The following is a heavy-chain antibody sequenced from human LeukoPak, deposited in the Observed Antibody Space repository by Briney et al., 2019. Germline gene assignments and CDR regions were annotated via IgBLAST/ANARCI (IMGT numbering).Heavy chain of an antibody. J-gene: IGHJ6*03. V-gene: IGHV3-30*04. D-gene: IGHD3-10*01. CDR1: GFTFSSHA. Sequence: GRSLRLSCAASGFTFSSHAMNWVRQAPGKGLEWVAVISYDGSNKYYVDSVKGRFTISRDNSKNALYLQMNSLRAEDTAVYYCARERGDPMGRGVIIKHKYYYYMDVWGKGTTVTVSS. CDR3: ARERGDPMGRGVIIKHKYYYYMDV. CDR2: ISYDGSNK.